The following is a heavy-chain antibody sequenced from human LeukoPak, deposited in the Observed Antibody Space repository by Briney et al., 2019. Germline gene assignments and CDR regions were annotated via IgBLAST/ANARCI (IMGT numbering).Heavy chain of an antibody. Sequence: GGSLRLSCAASGFTFDDYAMHWVRQAPGKGLEWVSGISWNSGSIGYADSVKGRFTISRDNAKNSLYLQMNSLRAEDMALYYCAKDSTAMIVAPDGYWGQGTLVAVSS. CDR2: ISWNSGSI. D-gene: IGHD3-22*01. CDR1: GFTFDDYA. V-gene: IGHV3-9*03. J-gene: IGHJ4*02. CDR3: AKDSTAMIVAPDGY.